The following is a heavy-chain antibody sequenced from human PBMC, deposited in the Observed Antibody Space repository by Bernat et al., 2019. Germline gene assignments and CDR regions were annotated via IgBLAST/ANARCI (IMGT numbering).Heavy chain of an antibody. D-gene: IGHD6-13*01. CDR2: IYYSGST. V-gene: IGHV4-59*01. CDR1: GGSISSYY. J-gene: IGHJ4*02. Sequence: QVQLQESGPGLVKPSETLSLTCTVSGGSISSYYWSWIRQPPGKGLEWIGYIYYSGSTNYNPSLKSRVTISVDTSKNQFSPKLSSVTAADTAVYYCARGVAAAGYFDYWGQGTLVTVSS. CDR3: ARGVAAAGYFDY.